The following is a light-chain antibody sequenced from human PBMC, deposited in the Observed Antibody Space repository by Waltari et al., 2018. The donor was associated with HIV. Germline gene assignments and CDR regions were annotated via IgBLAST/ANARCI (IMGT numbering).Light chain of an antibody. CDR1: QTISTF. CDR3: QQTHTIPYT. V-gene: IGKV1-39*01. CDR2: AAS. J-gene: IGKJ3*01. Sequence: DIQMTQSPSSQSASVGDRITITCRASQTISTFLNWYQQQPGKAPRLLIFAASTLHSGVPSRFSGSGSGTDFTLTISSLQPEDFATYYCQQTHTIPYTFGPGTTLDIK.